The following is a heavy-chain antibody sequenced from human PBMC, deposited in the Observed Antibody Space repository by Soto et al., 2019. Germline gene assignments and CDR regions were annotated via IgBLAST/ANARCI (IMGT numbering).Heavy chain of an antibody. D-gene: IGHD3-16*01. CDR3: ARTVGAAYYFDL. Sequence: SETLSLTCNVSGDSMSKYYWSWVRQPAGKGLEWIGRIWTSGSTNYNPSLKSRVTMSIDTSNKHFSLDLKSVTAADTAVYYCARTVGAAYYFDLWGPGVLVTV. CDR2: IWTSGST. CDR1: GDSMSKYY. J-gene: IGHJ4*02. V-gene: IGHV4-4*07.